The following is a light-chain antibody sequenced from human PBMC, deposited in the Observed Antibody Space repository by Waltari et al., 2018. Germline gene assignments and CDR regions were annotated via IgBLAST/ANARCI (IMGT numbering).Light chain of an antibody. J-gene: IGKJ3*01. CDR1: QNIHGF. V-gene: IGKV3-11*01. Sequence: EIVLTQSPATLSLSPGERATLSCRASQNIHGFLTWYQQKPGQAPRLLIYDAANRASGIPARFSGSGSATDFTLTISSLEPEDFVVYYCQQRSNWLVTFGPGTKVDVK. CDR2: DAA. CDR3: QQRSNWLVT.